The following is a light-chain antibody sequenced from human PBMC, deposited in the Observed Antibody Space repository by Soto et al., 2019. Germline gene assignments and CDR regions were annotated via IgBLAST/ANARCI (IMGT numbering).Light chain of an antibody. CDR3: QQYNNWPPYT. J-gene: IGKJ2*01. CDR1: QSVSSN. V-gene: IGKV3-15*01. Sequence: EIEMTQSPATLSVSPGERATLSCRASQSVSSNLAWYQQKPGQVPRLLIYGASTRATGIPARFSGSGSGTEFTLTISSLQSEDFAVYYCQQYNNWPPYTFGQGTKLEIK. CDR2: GAS.